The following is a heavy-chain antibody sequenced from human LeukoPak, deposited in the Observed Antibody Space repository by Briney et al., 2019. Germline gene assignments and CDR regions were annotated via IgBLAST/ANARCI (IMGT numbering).Heavy chain of an antibody. J-gene: IGHJ4*02. CDR2: IYYSGST. V-gene: IGHV4-39*01. CDR3: ARQLGYCSSTSCYADKVDY. CDR1: GGSFSSSSYY. Sequence: PSETLSLTCTVSGGSFSSSSYYWGWIRQPPGKGLEWFGSIYYSGSTYYNPSLKSRVTISVDTSKNQFSLKLSSVTAADTAVYYCARQLGYCSSTSCYADKVDYWGQGTLVTVSS. D-gene: IGHD2-2*01.